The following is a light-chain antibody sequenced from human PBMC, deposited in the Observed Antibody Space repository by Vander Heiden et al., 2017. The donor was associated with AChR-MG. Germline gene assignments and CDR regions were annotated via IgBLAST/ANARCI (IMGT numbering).Light chain of an antibody. V-gene: IGLV2-18*01. CDR2: EAS. CDR3: SLFTGISPL. Sequence: QSALTQPPSVSGSPGQSVSISCTATGADVGSNNRASWYRQAPGSAPKLIIFEASNRPSGVPDRFSGSKSGNTASLTVSGLQAEDEADYYCSLFTGISPLFGGGTKLTV. J-gene: IGLJ2*01. CDR1: GADVGSNNR.